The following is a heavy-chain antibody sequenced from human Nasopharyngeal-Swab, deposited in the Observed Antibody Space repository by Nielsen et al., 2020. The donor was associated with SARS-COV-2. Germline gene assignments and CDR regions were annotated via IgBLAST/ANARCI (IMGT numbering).Heavy chain of an antibody. Sequence: ASVKVSCKASGYPFTSYYMHWVRQAPGQGLEWMGIINPSGGSTTYAQKFQGRVTMTRDTSTSTVYMELSSLRSEDTAVHYCARDSGYCSGGSCYPGDYWGQGTLVTVSS. V-gene: IGHV1-46*01. CDR1: GYPFTSYY. J-gene: IGHJ4*02. D-gene: IGHD2-15*01. CDR2: INPSGGST. CDR3: ARDSGYCSGGSCYPGDY.